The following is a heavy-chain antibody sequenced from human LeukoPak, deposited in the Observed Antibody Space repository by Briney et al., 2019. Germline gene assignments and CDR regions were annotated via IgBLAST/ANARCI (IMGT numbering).Heavy chain of an antibody. CDR3: ARDLVVPAALAAFDI. D-gene: IGHD2-2*01. CDR1: GFTFSSYS. V-gene: IGHV3-21*01. J-gene: IGHJ3*02. CDR2: ISSSSSYI. Sequence: KPGGSLRLSCAASGFTFSSYSMNWVRQAPGKGLEWVSSISSSSSYIYYADSVKGRFTISRDNAKNSPYLQMNSLRAEDTAVYYCARDLVVPAALAAFDIWGQGTMVTVSS.